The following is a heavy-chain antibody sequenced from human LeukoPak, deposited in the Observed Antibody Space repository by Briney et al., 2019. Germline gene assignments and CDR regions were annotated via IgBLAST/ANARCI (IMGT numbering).Heavy chain of an antibody. J-gene: IGHJ6*02. V-gene: IGHV3-21*01. CDR2: ISRSSTDI. CDR3: ARDELGVSGSGVYYYYGMDV. CDR1: GFSFSSYS. D-gene: IGHD3-10*01. Sequence: GGSLRLSCAASGFSFSSYSMNWVRQAPGKGLEWVSSISRSSTDIQYANSVKGRFTISRDNAKNSLHLQMNSLRAEDTAVYYCARDELGVSGSGVYYYYGMDVWGQGTTVTVSS.